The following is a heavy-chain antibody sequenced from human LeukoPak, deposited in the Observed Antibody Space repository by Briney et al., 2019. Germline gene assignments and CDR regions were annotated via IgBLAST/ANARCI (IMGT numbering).Heavy chain of an antibody. CDR2: INPNSGGT. CDR3: ARGKGFYYDSSGYVGDY. J-gene: IGHJ4*02. D-gene: IGHD3-22*01. V-gene: IGHV1-2*02. Sequence: GASVKVSCKASGYTFTGYYMHWVRQAPGQGLEWMGWINPNSGGTNYAQKFQGRVTMTRDTSISTAHMELSRLRSDDTAVFYCARGKGFYYDSSGYVGDYWGQGTLVTVSS. CDR1: GYTFTGYY.